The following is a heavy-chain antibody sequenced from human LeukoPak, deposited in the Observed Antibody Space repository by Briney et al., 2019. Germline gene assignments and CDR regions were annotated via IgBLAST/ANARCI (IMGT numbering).Heavy chain of an antibody. J-gene: IGHJ6*02. D-gene: IGHD2/OR15-2a*01. Sequence: PGGSLRLSCATSGFIFRSYWMSWVRQAPGKGLEWVANIKQDGSDKYYVDSVKGRFTISRDNAKNSLYLQMNSLSAEDTAVYYCARETFIALDVWGQGTTVTVSS. V-gene: IGHV3-7*01. CDR2: IKQDGSDK. CDR3: ARETFIALDV. CDR1: GFIFRSYW.